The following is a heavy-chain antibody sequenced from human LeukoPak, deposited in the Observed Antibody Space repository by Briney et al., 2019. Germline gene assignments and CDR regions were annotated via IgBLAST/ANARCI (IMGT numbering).Heavy chain of an antibody. CDR2: ISSSSSYI. Sequence: PGGSLRLSCAASGFTFSSYSMNWVRQAPGKGLEWVSSISSSSSYIYYAGSVKGRFTISRDNSKNTLYLQMNSLRAEDTAVYYCAKDPDYGDFYYWGQGTLVTVSS. D-gene: IGHD4-17*01. CDR1: GFTFSSYS. J-gene: IGHJ4*02. V-gene: IGHV3-21*04. CDR3: AKDPDYGDFYY.